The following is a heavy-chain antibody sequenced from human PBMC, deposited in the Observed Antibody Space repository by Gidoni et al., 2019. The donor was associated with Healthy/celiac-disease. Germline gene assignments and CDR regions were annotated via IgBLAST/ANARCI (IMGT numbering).Heavy chain of an antibody. V-gene: IGHV5-51*03. Sequence: EVQLVQSGAEVKKPGESLKISCKGSGYSFPSYWIGWVRQMPGKGLEWMGIIYPGDSDTRYSPSFQGQVTISADKSISTAYLQWSSLKASDTAMYYCARTTGSADSRWYFDLWGRGTLVTVSS. CDR2: IYPGDSDT. D-gene: IGHD1-1*01. CDR3: ARTTGSADSRWYFDL. J-gene: IGHJ2*01. CDR1: GYSFPSYW.